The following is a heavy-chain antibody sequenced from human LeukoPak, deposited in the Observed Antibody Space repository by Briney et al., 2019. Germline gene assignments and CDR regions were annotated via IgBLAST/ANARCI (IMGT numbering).Heavy chain of an antibody. CDR2: IRYDGSNK. CDR3: AKAGRGSGSYAEYFQH. J-gene: IGHJ1*01. CDR1: GFTFSSYG. D-gene: IGHD3-10*01. V-gene: IGHV3-30*02. Sequence: GGSLRLSCAVSGFTFSSYGMHWVRQAPGKGLEWVAFIRYDGSNKYYADSVKGRFTISRDNSKNTLYLQMNSLRAEDTAVYYCAKAGRGSGSYAEYFQHWGQGTLVTVSS.